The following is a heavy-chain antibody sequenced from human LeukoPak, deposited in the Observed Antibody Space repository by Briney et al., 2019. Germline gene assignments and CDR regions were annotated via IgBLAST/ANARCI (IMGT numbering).Heavy chain of an antibody. V-gene: IGHV4-59*01. J-gene: IGHJ4*02. CDR2: IYYSGST. CDR1: GGSISSYY. Sequence: PSETLSLTCTVSGGSISSYYWSWIRQPPGKGLEWTGYIYYSGSTNYNPSLRSRVTISVDTSKNQISLKLSSVTAADTAVYYCAREFWDSSGYYGFDYWGQGTLVTVSS. D-gene: IGHD3-22*01. CDR3: AREFWDSSGYYGFDY.